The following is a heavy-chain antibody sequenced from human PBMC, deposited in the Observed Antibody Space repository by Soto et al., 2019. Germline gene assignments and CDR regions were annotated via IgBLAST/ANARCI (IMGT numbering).Heavy chain of an antibody. J-gene: IGHJ4*02. CDR3: ARLVVAGTTYYSDS. V-gene: IGHV2-5*02. CDR1: GFSLSSSGVG. Sequence: QITFKESGPTLVKPTQTLTLTCTFSGFSLSSSGVGVGWIRQPPGKALEWLTFIYWDDDKRYSPSLKSRLTITKDPSTNLVVIPLTHMDPVDTATYYCARLVVAGTTYYSDSWGQGNLLTVSS. D-gene: IGHD1-7*01. CDR2: IYWDDDK.